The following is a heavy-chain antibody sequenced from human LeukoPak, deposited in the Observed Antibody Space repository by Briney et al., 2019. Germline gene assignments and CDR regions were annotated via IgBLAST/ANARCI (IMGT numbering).Heavy chain of an antibody. J-gene: IGHJ4*02. CDR2: ISSSSSTI. V-gene: IGHV3-48*02. CDR1: GFTFSSYS. CDR3: AANPNYYDSSDY. D-gene: IGHD3-22*01. Sequence: GGSLRLSCAASGFTFSSYSMNWVRQAPGKGLEWVSYISSSSSTIYYADSVKGRFTISRDNAKNSLYLQMNSLRDEGTAVYYCAANPNYYDSSDYWGQGTLVTVSS.